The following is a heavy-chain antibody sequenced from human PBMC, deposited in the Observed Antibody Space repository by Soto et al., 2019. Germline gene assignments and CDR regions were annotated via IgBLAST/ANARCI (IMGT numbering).Heavy chain of an antibody. D-gene: IGHD2-2*01. J-gene: IGHJ4*02. CDR3: ARGLYCSSTSCYYFDY. CDR2: IKQDGSEK. CDR1: GFTFSSYW. V-gene: IGHV3-7*01. Sequence: GGSLRLSCAASGFTFSSYWMSRVRQAPGKGLEWVANIKQDGSEKYYVDSVKGRFTISRDNAKNSLYLQMNSLRAEDTAVYYCARGLYCSSTSCYYFDYWGQGTLVTVSS.